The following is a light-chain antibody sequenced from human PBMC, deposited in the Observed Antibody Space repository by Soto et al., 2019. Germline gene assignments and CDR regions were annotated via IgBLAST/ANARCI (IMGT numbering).Light chain of an antibody. Sequence: QSVLTQPLSASASPGQRVTISCSGGSSNIGSNTVAWYQHLPGTAPPRLIFTAGQRPSGVPGRFSGSKSGTSASLAISGLQSEVEGDSYCSAWDNSLNGYVFGPGTKLTVL. CDR1: SSNIGSNT. CDR3: SAWDNSLNGYV. CDR2: TAG. J-gene: IGLJ1*01. V-gene: IGLV1-44*01.